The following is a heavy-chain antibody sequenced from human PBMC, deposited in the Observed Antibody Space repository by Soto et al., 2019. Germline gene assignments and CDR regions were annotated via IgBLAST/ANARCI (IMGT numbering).Heavy chain of an antibody. J-gene: IGHJ3*02. Sequence: QVQLVQSGAEVKKPGASVKVSCKASGYTFTSYGFSWVRQAPGQGLEWMGWISAYNGNTNYAQKLHGRVTMTTDTSTSTAYLELRSLRSDDTAVYYCARGSTSSYSGSYYFHGAFDIWGQGTMVNGSS. V-gene: IGHV1-18*01. CDR1: GYTFTSYG. D-gene: IGHD1-26*01. CDR3: ARGSTSSYSGSYYFHGAFDI. CDR2: ISAYNGNT.